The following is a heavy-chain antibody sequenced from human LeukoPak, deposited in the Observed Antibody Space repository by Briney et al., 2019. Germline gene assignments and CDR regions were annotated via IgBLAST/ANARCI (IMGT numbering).Heavy chain of an antibody. Sequence: GASVKVSCKASGYTFTSYYMHWVRQAPGQGLEWMGIINPSGGSTSYAQKFQGRVTMTRDTSTSTAYMELSSLRSEDTAVYYCARATDHITIFGVVTYYMDVWGKGTTVTVSS. CDR2: INPSGGST. J-gene: IGHJ6*03. CDR3: ARATDHITIFGVVTYYMDV. V-gene: IGHV1-46*01. D-gene: IGHD3-3*01. CDR1: GYTFTSYY.